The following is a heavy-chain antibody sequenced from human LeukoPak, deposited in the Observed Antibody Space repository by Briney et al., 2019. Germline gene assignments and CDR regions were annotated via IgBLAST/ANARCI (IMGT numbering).Heavy chain of an antibody. CDR2: VYYNGNT. J-gene: IGHJ4*02. CDR3: ARGDYDFWSGNWRFDT. D-gene: IGHD3-3*01. V-gene: IGHV4-59*01. Sequence: SETLSLTCLVSGEPISSYYWSWIQQAPGRGPEYIGNVYYNGNTNYNPSLKSRVAISVDASKNQFSLKVDSVTTADTAVYYCARGDYDFWSGNWRFDTWGQGTLVTVSS. CDR1: GEPISSYY.